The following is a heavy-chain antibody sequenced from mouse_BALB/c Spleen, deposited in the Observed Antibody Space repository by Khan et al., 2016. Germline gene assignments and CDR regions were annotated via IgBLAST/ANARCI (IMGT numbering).Heavy chain of an antibody. CDR3: AGHFCNAMDY. CDR1: GFSLTSYG. CDR2: IRSGGST. V-gene: IGHV2-2*02. Sequence: VQLLESGPGLVQPSQSLSITCTASGFSLTSYGVHWVRQSPGKGLEWLGGIRSGGSTHNNAAFIARLSISKDNAKSQVFFEMHSLQANDTAIYFRAGHFCNAMDYMGQATSGTVSS. J-gene: IGHJ4*01. D-gene: IGHD3-1*01.